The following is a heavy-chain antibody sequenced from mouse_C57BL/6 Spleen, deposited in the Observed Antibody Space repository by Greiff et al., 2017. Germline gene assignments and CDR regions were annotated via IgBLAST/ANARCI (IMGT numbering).Heavy chain of an antibody. D-gene: IGHD2-12*01. CDR1: GYTFTSYW. Sequence: VQLQQPGAELVKPGASVKMSCKASGYTFTSYWITWVKQRPGQGLEWIGDIYPGSGSTTYNEKFKSKATLTVDTSSSTAYMQLSSLTSEDSAVYYCARYYRGMARDYWGQGTSVTVSS. CDR3: ARYYRGMARDY. V-gene: IGHV1-55*01. J-gene: IGHJ4*01. CDR2: IYPGSGST.